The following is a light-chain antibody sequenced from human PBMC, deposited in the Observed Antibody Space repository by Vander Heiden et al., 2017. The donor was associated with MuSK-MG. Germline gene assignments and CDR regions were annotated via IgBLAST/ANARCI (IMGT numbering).Light chain of an antibody. J-gene: IGKJ2*01. CDR1: QSISSY. CDR2: AAS. Sequence: DIQMTQSPSSLSASVGDRVTITCRASQSISSYLNWYHQKPGKAPKIVIYAASNLQGGVPSRFSGSGSGTDFTLSITSLQPEDYGSYFCQQSVSDRYTLGQGSKLEIK. V-gene: IGKV1-39*01. CDR3: QQSVSDRYT.